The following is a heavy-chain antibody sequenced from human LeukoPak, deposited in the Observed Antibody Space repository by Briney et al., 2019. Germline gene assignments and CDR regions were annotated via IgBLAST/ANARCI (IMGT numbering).Heavy chain of an antibody. J-gene: IGHJ4*02. D-gene: IGHD3-22*01. Sequence: SSETLSLTCAVYGGSFSGYYWSWIRQPPGKGLEWIGEINHSGSTNYNPSLKSRVTISVDTSKNQFSLKLSSVTAADTAVYYCADTSYYYDSSGYPSDYWGQGTLVTVSS. CDR3: ADTSYYYDSSGYPSDY. CDR2: INHSGST. CDR1: GGSFSGYY. V-gene: IGHV4-34*01.